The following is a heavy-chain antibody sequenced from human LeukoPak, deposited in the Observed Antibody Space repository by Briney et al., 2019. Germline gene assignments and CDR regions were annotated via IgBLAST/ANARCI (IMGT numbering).Heavy chain of an antibody. CDR2: ISSSGSTI. CDR1: GFTFSSYE. J-gene: IGHJ3*02. CDR3: ARDSESYWHDAFDI. Sequence: GGSLRLSCAASGFTFSSYEMNWVRQAPGKGMEWVSYISSSGSTIYYSDSVKGRFTISRDNAKNSLYLQMNSLRAEDTAVYYCARDSESYWHDAFDIWGQGTMVTVSS. V-gene: IGHV3-48*03. D-gene: IGHD1-26*01.